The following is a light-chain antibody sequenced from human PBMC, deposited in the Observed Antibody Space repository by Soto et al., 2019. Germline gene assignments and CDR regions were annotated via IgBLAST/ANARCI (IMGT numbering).Light chain of an antibody. CDR2: DVS. CDR1: SSDVGGYNY. V-gene: IGLV2-14*01. J-gene: IGLJ1*01. CDR3: SSYTSSYV. Sequence: QSVLTQPASVSGSPGQSITISCTGTSSDVGGYNYVSWYQQHPDKAPKLMIYDVSNRPSGVSNRFSGSKSGNTASLTISGLQAEDEADYYCSSYTSSYVFGTGTKLTVL.